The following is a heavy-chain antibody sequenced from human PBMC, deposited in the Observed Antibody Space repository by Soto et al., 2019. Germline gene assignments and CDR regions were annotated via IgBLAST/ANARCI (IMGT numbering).Heavy chain of an antibody. CDR1: GGSISSSGYY. Sequence: QLQLQESGPGLVKPSETLSLTCTVSGGSISSSGYYWGWIRQPPGKGLEWIGTIYYSGSTYYNPSLKSRVTMSVDTSKNQFSLKLSSVTAADTAVYYCATGNWFDPWGQGTLVTVSS. CDR3: ATGNWFDP. V-gene: IGHV4-39*01. J-gene: IGHJ5*02. CDR2: IYYSGST.